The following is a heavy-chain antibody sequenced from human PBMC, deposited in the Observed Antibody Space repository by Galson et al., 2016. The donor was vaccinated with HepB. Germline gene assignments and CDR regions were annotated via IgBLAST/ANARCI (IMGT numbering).Heavy chain of an antibody. CDR2: ISGSGAST. Sequence: SLRLSCAASGFTFSSHAMSWVRQAPGKGLEWVSAISGSGASTYYADSVKGRFTISRDNSKNALFLQMNSLRAEDTAVYYCAKDPELDTVHIPQDDAFDIWGQGTMVTVSS. J-gene: IGHJ3*02. V-gene: IGHV3-23*01. D-gene: IGHD1-1*01. CDR1: GFTFSSHA. CDR3: AKDPELDTVHIPQDDAFDI.